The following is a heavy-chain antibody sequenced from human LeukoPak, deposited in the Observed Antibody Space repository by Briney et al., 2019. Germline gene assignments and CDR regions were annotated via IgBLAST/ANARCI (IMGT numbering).Heavy chain of an antibody. D-gene: IGHD5-18*01. CDR1: GFTVSSNY. V-gene: IGHV3-66*01. CDR2: IHSGGST. CDR3: ARDALGRGSSYLTGDQ. J-gene: IGHJ4*02. Sequence: PGGSLRLSCAASGFTVSSNYMSWVRQAPGKGLEWVSVIHSGGSTYYADSVKGRFTISTDNSKNMLHLQMNSLRAEDTAVYYCARDALGRGSSYLTGDQWGQGTLVTVSA.